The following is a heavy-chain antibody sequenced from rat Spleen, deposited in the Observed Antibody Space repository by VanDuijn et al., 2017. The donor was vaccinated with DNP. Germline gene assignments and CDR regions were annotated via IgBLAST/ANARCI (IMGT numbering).Heavy chain of an antibody. CDR3: VREAFGVDY. Sequence: EVKLVESGGGLVQPGRSLKLSCAASGFNFNDYWMGWVRQAPGKGLEWIGEINKDSRTIKYGPSLKDKITISRDNAQNTLYLQMSKLGSEDTAIYYCVREAFGVDYWGQGVMVTVSS. J-gene: IGHJ2*01. D-gene: IGHD4-3*01. CDR1: GFNFNDYW. CDR2: INKDSRTI. V-gene: IGHV4-2*01.